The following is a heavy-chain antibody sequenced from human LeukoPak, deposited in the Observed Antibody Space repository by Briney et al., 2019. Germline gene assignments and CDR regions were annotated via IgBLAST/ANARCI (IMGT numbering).Heavy chain of an antibody. CDR3: VKDDGWVQYAN. Sequence: GESLRLSCAASGFIFSHHGMNWVRQAPGKGLEWVSGIRTDGVTTYYADSVKGWFIISRDNSKNTVYLQMNSLSAEDAAVYYCVKDDGWVQYANWGQGTLVTVSS. J-gene: IGHJ4*02. D-gene: IGHD5-24*01. V-gene: IGHV3-23*01. CDR1: GFIFSHHG. CDR2: IRTDGVTT.